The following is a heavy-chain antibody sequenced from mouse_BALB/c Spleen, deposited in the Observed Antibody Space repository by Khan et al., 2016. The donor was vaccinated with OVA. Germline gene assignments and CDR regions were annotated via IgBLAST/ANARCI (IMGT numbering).Heavy chain of an antibody. CDR3: ARELFATVVATPFAY. J-gene: IGHJ3*01. CDR1: GFTFSNYA. V-gene: IGHV5-9-3*01. D-gene: IGHD1-1*01. Sequence: EVQLQESGGVLVKPGGSLKLSCAVSGFTFSNYAMSWVRQTPEKRLEWVATISSGGSFTYYPDSVQGRFTISRDNAKNTLYMQMNSLRSEDTAIYNCARELFATVVATPFAYWGQGTLVTVSA. CDR2: ISSGGSFT.